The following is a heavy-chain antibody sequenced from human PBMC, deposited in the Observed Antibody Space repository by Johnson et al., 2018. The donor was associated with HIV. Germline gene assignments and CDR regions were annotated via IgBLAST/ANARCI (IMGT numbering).Heavy chain of an antibody. Sequence: QVQLVESGGGVVQPGRSLRLSCAASGFTFSSYGMHWVRQAPGKGLEWVAVISYDGSNKYYADSVKGRFTISRDNSKNTLYLQMNSLRAEDTAVYYCAGKEAIDEAFDIWGQGTMVTVSS. CDR3: AGKEAIDEAFDI. D-gene: IGHD2-2*01. CDR1: GFTFSSYG. V-gene: IGHV3-30*03. J-gene: IGHJ3*02. CDR2: ISYDGSNK.